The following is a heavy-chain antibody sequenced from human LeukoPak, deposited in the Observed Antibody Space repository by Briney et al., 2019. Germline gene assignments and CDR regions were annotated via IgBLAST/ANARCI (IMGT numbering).Heavy chain of an antibody. D-gene: IGHD3-22*01. CDR3: AIMHGYYDGSGYWVQ. J-gene: IGHJ1*01. Sequence: LPGGSLRLSCAASGFTFGSYGMSWVRQAPGTGLEWVSFITPNADRTSYADSVEGRFTISRDNPRNTLYMQMNSLRDEDTAVYYCAIMHGYYDGSGYWVQWGQGTLVTVSS. V-gene: IGHV3-23*01. CDR2: ITPNADRT. CDR1: GFTFGSYG.